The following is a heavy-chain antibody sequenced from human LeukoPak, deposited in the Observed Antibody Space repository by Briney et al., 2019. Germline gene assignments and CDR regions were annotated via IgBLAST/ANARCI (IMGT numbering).Heavy chain of an antibody. Sequence: ASVKVSCKASGYTFTSYGISWVRQAPGQGLEWMGWISAYNGNTNYAQKLQGRVTMTTDTSTGTAYMELRSLRSDDTAVYYCARDSIAVAGTTRTGWFDPWGQGTLVTVSS. CDR3: ARDSIAVAGTTRTGWFDP. CDR2: ISAYNGNT. V-gene: IGHV1-18*04. CDR1: GYTFTSYG. J-gene: IGHJ5*02. D-gene: IGHD6-19*01.